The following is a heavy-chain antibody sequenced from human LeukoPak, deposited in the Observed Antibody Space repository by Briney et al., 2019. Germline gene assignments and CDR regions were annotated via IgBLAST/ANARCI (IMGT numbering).Heavy chain of an antibody. CDR3: ARDRSSVAAAGYGMDV. J-gene: IGHJ6*02. D-gene: IGHD6-13*01. Sequence: GRSLRLSCAASGFTFSSYAMHWVRQAPGKGLEWVAVISYDGGNKYYADSVKGRFTISRDNSKNTLYLQMNSLRAEDTAVYYCARDRSSVAAAGYGMDVWGQGTTVTVSS. CDR1: GFTFSSYA. CDR2: ISYDGGNK. V-gene: IGHV3-30*04.